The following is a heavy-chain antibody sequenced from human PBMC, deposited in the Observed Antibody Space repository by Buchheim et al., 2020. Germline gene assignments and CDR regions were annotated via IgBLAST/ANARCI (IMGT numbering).Heavy chain of an antibody. Sequence: EVQLVESGGGLVQPGGSLRLSCAASGFTFSSYEMNWVRQAPGKGLEWGSYITSGGTTIYYAGSVKGRFTISRENAKNSVYMQMNSLRAEDTAIYYCGGGSYFDYWGQGTL. CDR1: GFTFSSYE. CDR2: ITSGGTTI. D-gene: IGHD3-16*01. J-gene: IGHJ4*02. CDR3: GGGSYFDY. V-gene: IGHV3-48*03.